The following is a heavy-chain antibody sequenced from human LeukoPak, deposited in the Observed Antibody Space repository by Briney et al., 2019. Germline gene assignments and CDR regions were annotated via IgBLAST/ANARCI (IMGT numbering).Heavy chain of an antibody. Sequence: PSETLSLTCTVSGGSISSYYWSWLRQPPGKGLEWIGYIYYSGSTNYNPSLKSRVTISVDTSKNQFSLKLSSVTAADTAVYYCARSQARDGYKFPWDYWGQGTLVTVSS. J-gene: IGHJ4*02. CDR3: ARSQARDGYKFPWDY. V-gene: IGHV4-59*01. CDR1: GGSISSYY. D-gene: IGHD5-24*01. CDR2: IYYSGST.